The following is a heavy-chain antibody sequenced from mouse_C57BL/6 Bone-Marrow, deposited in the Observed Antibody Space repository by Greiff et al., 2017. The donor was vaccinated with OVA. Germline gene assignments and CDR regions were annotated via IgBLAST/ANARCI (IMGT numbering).Heavy chain of an antibody. V-gene: IGHV3-6*01. CDR2: ISYDGSN. CDR3: ARGGYYPFDY. J-gene: IGHJ2*01. Sequence: EVQLQQSGPGLVKPSQSLSLTCSVTGYSITSGYYWNWLRQFPGNKLEWMGYISYDGSNNYNPSLKNRISITRDTSENQFFLKLNSVTTKDTATNYCARGGYYPFDYWGQGTTLTVSS. D-gene: IGHD2-3*01. CDR1: GYSITSGYY.